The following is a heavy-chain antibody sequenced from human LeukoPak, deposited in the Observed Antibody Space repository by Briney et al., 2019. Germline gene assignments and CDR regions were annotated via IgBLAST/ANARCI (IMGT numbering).Heavy chain of an antibody. CDR3: ARGEYNWNL. V-gene: IGHV3-7*01. D-gene: IGHD1-20*01. CDR1: GFTFSRYV. J-gene: IGHJ5*02. CDR2: IKQDGSEK. Sequence: GRSLRLSCAASGFTFSRYVMHWVRQAPGKGLEWVANIKQDGSEKYYVDSVKGRFTISRDNAKNSLYLQMNSLRGEDTAVYYCARGEYNWNLWGQGTLVTVSS.